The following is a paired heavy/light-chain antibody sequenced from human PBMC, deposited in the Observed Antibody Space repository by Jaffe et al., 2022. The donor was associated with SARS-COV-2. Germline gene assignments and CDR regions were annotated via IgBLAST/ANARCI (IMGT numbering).Heavy chain of an antibody. V-gene: IGHV3-74*01. Sequence: EVQLVESGGDLVFPGGSLRLACAASGLTLSNHWMYWVRQAPGKGLEWVSRITTYETATTYADSVKGRFTISRDNAKNTLYLQMNSLRVEDTAVYYCVRFSGMDVWGQGTTVTVSS. J-gene: IGHJ6*02. CDR1: GLTLSNHW. CDR3: VRFSGMDV. CDR2: ITTYETAT.
Light chain of an antibody. CDR3: SSYTVSGRV. Sequence: QSALTQPASVSGSPGQSITISCTGTSSDVGGYNYVSWYQQHPGKAPKVMIYEVINRPSGVPDRFSGSKSANTASLTISGLQAEDEADYYCSSYTVSGRVFGTGTKVTVL. CDR2: EVI. V-gene: IGLV2-14*01. J-gene: IGLJ1*01. CDR1: SSDVGGYNY.